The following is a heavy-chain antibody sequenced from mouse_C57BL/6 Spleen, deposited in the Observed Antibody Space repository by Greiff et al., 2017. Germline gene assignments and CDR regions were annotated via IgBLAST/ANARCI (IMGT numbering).Heavy chain of an antibody. CDR1: GYTFTSYW. CDR2: IDPSDSYT. CDR3: ARKGVPYYGSSYFDY. V-gene: IGHV1-59*01. D-gene: IGHD1-1*01. Sequence: QVQLQQPGAELVRPGTSVKLSCKASGYTFTSYWMHWAKQRPGQGLEWIGVIDPSDSYTNYNQKFKGKATLTVDTSSSTAYMQLSSLTSEDSAVYYCARKGVPYYGSSYFDYWGQGTTLTVSS. J-gene: IGHJ2*01.